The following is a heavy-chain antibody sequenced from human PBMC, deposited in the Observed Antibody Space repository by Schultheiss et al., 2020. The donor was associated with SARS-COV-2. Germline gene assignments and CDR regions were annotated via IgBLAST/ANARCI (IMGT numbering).Heavy chain of an antibody. CDR3: AKVGDDYGDYVGDY. CDR1: GVTFSSYG. D-gene: IGHD4-17*01. V-gene: IGHV3-33*06. Sequence: GGSLRLSCAVSGVTFSSYGMHWVRQAPGKGLEWVAVIWYDGSNKYYADSVKGRFTISRDNSKNTLYLQMNSLRAEDTAVYYCAKVGDDYGDYVGDYWGQGTLVTVSS. CDR2: IWYDGSNK. J-gene: IGHJ4*02.